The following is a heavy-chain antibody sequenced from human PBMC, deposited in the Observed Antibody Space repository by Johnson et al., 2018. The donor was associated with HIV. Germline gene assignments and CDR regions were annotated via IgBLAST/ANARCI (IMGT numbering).Heavy chain of an antibody. CDR2: ISYDGSNK. Sequence: QVQLVESGGGVVQPGRSLRLSCAASGFTFSSYAMHWVRQAPGKGLEWVAVISYDGSNKYYADSVKGRFTISRDNSKNTLYLQLNSLRAEDTAVYYCARDGRITMIVVVIPNDAFDIWGQGTMVTVSS. CDR3: ARDGRITMIVVVIPNDAFDI. J-gene: IGHJ3*02. D-gene: IGHD3-22*01. V-gene: IGHV3-30-3*01. CDR1: GFTFSSYA.